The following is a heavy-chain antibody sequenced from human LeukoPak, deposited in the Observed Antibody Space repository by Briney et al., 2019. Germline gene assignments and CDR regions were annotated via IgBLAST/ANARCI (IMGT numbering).Heavy chain of an antibody. J-gene: IGHJ3*02. CDR2: ISWKSGSI. V-gene: IGHV3-9*03. CDR3: AKGLETTYYDSLHGDAFDI. CDR1: GFTCDDYA. Sequence: PGGSLRLSCAASGFTCDDYAMHWVGQAPGKGLEWVSGISWKSGSIVYADSVKGRFTISSDNAKNSLYLQMNSLRDEDMALYYCAKGLETTYYDSLHGDAFDIWGQGTMVTVSS. D-gene: IGHD3-22*01.